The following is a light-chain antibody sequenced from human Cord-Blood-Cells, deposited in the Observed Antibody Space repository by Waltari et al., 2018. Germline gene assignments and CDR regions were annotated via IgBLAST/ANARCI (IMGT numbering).Light chain of an antibody. CDR3: QQSYSTPYT. V-gene: IGKV1-39*01. Sequence: DIQMTQSPSSLSASVGDRVTITCRASQSISSYLNWYRQKPGKAPKLLIYAASSLQSGFPSRFSGSGSGTDFTLTISSLQPEDFATYYCQQSYSTPYTFGQGTKLEIK. CDR1: QSISSY. J-gene: IGKJ2*01. CDR2: AAS.